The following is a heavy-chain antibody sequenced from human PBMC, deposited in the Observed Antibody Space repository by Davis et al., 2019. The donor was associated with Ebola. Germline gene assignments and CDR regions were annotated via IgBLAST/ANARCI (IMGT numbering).Heavy chain of an antibody. V-gene: IGHV4-59*01. J-gene: IGHJ4*02. CDR3: ARGSSGWYSPFQY. Sequence: SETLSLSCAVYGGSISSYYWSWIRQPPGKGLEWIGYIYYSGSTNYNPSLKSRVTISVDTSKNQFSLKLSSVTAADTAVYYCARGSSGWYSPFQYWGQGTLVTVSS. D-gene: IGHD6-19*01. CDR1: GGSISSYY. CDR2: IYYSGST.